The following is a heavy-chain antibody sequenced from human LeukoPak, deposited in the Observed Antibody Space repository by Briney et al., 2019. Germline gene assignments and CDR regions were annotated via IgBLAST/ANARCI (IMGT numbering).Heavy chain of an antibody. CDR1: GGSISSYY. CDR3: ARAPQYYDFWSGRHYYYYGMDV. Sequence: SETLSLTCTVSGGSISSYYWSWIRQPPGKGLEWIGYIYYSGSTNYNPSLKSRVTISVDTSKNQFSLKLSSVTAADTAVYYCARAPQYYDFWSGRHYYYYGMDVWGQGTTVTVSS. D-gene: IGHD3-3*01. J-gene: IGHJ6*02. CDR2: IYYSGST. V-gene: IGHV4-59*01.